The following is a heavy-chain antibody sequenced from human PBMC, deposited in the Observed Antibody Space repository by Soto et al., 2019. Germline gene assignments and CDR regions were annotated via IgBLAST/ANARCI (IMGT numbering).Heavy chain of an antibody. CDR3: VRDLNGDFYY. Sequence: PSETLSLTCAVYGGSFSGYYWSWIRQPPGKGLEWIGEINHSGSTNYNPSLKSRVTISVDTSKNQFSLKLSSVTAADTAVYYCVRDLNGDFYYWGQGTVVTVSS. CDR2: INHSGST. J-gene: IGHJ4*02. V-gene: IGHV4-34*01. CDR1: GGSFSGYY.